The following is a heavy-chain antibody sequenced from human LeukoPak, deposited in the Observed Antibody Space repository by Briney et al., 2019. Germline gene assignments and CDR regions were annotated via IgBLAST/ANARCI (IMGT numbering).Heavy chain of an antibody. D-gene: IGHD3-22*01. CDR2: IYSGGST. CDR1: GFTVSSNY. Sequence: GGSLRLSCAASGFTVSSNYMNWVRQAPGKGLEWVSVIYSGGSTYYADSVKGRFTISRDNSKNTLYLQMNSLRAEDTAVYYCAGYDSSGYYYNWGQGTLVTVSS. CDR3: AGYDSSGYYYN. J-gene: IGHJ4*02. V-gene: IGHV3-53*01.